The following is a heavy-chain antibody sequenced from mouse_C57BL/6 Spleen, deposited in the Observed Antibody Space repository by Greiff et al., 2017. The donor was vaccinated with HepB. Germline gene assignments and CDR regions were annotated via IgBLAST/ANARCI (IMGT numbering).Heavy chain of an antibody. CDR3: ARIYYDYDDAGYYAMDY. V-gene: IGHV1-52*01. D-gene: IGHD2-4*01. Sequence: VQLQQPGAELVRPGSSVKLSCKASGYTFTSYWMHWVKQRPIQGLEWIGKIDPSDSETHYNQKFKDKATLTVDKSSSTAYMQLSSLTSEDSSVYYCARIYYDYDDAGYYAMDYWGQGTSVTVSS. CDR1: GYTFTSYW. J-gene: IGHJ4*01. CDR2: IDPSDSET.